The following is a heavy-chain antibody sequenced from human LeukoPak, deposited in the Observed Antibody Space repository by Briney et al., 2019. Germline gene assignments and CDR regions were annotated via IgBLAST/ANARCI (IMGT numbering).Heavy chain of an antibody. Sequence: PGGSLRLSCAASGFRFSGNFMSWIRQAPGKGLEWISYISSSGSNMYYADSVKGRFTISRDNAKNSLSLQMNSLRAEDTAVYYCARENGYSHDYWGQGTLVTVSS. J-gene: IGHJ4*02. CDR3: ARENGYSHDY. V-gene: IGHV3-11*01. CDR1: GFRFSGNF. CDR2: ISSSGSNM. D-gene: IGHD5-18*01.